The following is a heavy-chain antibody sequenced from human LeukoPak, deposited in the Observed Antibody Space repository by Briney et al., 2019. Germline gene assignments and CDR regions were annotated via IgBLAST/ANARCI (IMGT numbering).Heavy chain of an antibody. CDR1: GFTFSSYN. V-gene: IGHV3-48*01. Sequence: PGGSLRLSCAASGFTFSSYNMNWVRQAPGKGLERVSFISSTSNTIYYADSVKGRFTISRDSAKNSLYLQMNSLRAEDTAAYYCAREGGFDYWGQGTLVTVSS. J-gene: IGHJ4*02. D-gene: IGHD3-16*01. CDR2: ISSTSNTI. CDR3: AREGGFDY.